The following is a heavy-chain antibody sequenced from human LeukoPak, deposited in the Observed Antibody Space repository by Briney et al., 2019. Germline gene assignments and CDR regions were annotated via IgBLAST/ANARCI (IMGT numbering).Heavy chain of an antibody. V-gene: IGHV3-23*01. J-gene: IGHJ5*02. CDR3: AKDLIVVVVAADNWFDP. CDR2: ISSSGDT. Sequence: GGSLRLSCAASGFTFSSYGMSWVRQAPGKGLEWASTISSSGDTFYADSVKGLFTISRDNSKNTLYLQMNSLRAEDTAIYYCAKDLIVVVVAADNWFDPWCQGTLVTVSS. D-gene: IGHD2-15*01. CDR1: GFTFSSYG.